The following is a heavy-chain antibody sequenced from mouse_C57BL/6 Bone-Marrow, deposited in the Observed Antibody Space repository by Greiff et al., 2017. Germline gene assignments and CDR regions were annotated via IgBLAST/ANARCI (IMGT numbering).Heavy chain of an antibody. CDR3: ARLGDGYCRYAMDD. CDR2: INPSSGYT. D-gene: IGHD2-3*01. J-gene: IGHJ4*01. CDR1: GYTFTSYT. Sequence: QVQLKESGAELARPGASVKMSCKASGYTFTSYTMHWVKQRPGQGLEWIGYINPSSGYTKYNQKFKDKATLTADKSSSTAYMQLSSLTSEDSAVYYCARLGDGYCRYAMDDWGQGTSVTVSS. V-gene: IGHV1-4*01.